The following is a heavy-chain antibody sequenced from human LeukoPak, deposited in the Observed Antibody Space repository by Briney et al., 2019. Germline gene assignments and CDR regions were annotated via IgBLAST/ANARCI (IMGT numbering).Heavy chain of an antibody. CDR3: AKDIVVVPADFDY. D-gene: IGHD2-2*01. CDR2: ISYDGSNK. Sequence: GGSLRLSCAASGFTFSSYAMHWVRQAPGKGLEWVAVISYDGSNKYYADSVKGRFTISRDNSKNTLYLQMNSLRAEDTAVYYCAKDIVVVPADFDYWGQGTLVTVSS. V-gene: IGHV3-30-3*01. J-gene: IGHJ4*02. CDR1: GFTFSSYA.